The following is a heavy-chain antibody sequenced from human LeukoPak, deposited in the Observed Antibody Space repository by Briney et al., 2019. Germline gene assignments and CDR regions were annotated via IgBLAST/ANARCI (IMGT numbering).Heavy chain of an antibody. Sequence: SEALSLICTVSGGSISSYYWSWIRQPPGKGLEWIGYIYTSGSTNYNPSLKSRVTISVDTSKNQFSLKLSSVTAADTAVYYCARRTVAGFFDYWGQGTLVTVSS. CDR3: ARRTVAGFFDY. V-gene: IGHV4-4*09. CDR2: IYTSGST. D-gene: IGHD6-19*01. J-gene: IGHJ4*02. CDR1: GGSISSYY.